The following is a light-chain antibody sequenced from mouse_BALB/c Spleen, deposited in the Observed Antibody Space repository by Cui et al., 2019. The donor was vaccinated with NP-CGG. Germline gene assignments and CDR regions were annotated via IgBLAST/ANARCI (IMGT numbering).Light chain of an antibody. CDR2: GTN. Sequence: QCFVSPESALTTSPGETVTLTCRSSTGTVTTSNYANWVQEKPDHLFSGLIGGTNNRAPGVPARSSGSLIGDKAALTITGAQTEDEAIYFCALWYSNHWVFGGGTKLTVL. CDR1: TGTVTTSNY. J-gene: IGLJ1*01. CDR3: ALWYSNHWV. V-gene: IGLV1*01.